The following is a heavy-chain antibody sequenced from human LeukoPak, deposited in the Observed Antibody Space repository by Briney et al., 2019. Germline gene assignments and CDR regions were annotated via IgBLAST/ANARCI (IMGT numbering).Heavy chain of an antibody. Sequence: ASVKVSCKASGYTFTSYYIHWVRQAPGQGLEWMGWINLSNGGTKFAQKFQGRVTMTRDTSINTAYMELSSMTSDDTAVHYCATLGLDPWGQGTLVTISS. J-gene: IGHJ5*02. CDR2: INLSNGGT. CDR1: GYTFTSYY. V-gene: IGHV1-2*02. CDR3: ATLGLDP.